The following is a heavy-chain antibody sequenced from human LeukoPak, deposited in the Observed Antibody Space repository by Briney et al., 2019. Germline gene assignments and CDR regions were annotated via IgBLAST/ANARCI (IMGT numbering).Heavy chain of an antibody. V-gene: IGHV4-30-2*01. D-gene: IGHD1-7*01. CDR1: GDSLSSGGYF. CDR2: IYHSGST. Sequence: SQTLSLTCAVSGDSLSSGGYFWSWIRQPPGKGLEWIGYIYHSGSTYYNPSLKSRVTISVDRSKNQFSLKLSSVTAADTAVYYCATGITGTPFTFDIWGQGTMVTVSS. J-gene: IGHJ3*02. CDR3: ATGITGTPFTFDI.